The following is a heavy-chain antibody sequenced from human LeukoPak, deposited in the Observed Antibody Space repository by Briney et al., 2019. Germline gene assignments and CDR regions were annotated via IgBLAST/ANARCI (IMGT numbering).Heavy chain of an antibody. J-gene: IGHJ6*03. V-gene: IGHV1-18*01. Sequence: GASVKVSCKASGYTFTSYGISWVRQAPGQGLEWMGIINPSGGSTSYAQKFQGRVTMTTDTSTSTAYMELRSLRSDDTAVYYCARDAIVAGATWYFYYYMDVWGKGTTVTVSS. CDR1: GYTFTSYG. CDR2: INPSGGST. CDR3: ARDAIVAGATWYFYYYMDV. D-gene: IGHD5-12*01.